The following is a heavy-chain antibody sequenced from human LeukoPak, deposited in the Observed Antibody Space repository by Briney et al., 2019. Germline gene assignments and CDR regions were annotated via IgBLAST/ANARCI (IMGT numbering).Heavy chain of an antibody. CDR2: IYHSGST. Sequence: NPSQTLSLTCTVSGGSISSGGYYWSWIRQPPGKGLEWIGYIYHSGSTYYNPSLKSRVTISVDRSKNQFSLKLSSVTAADTAVYYCARDQPGELGGDWFDPWGQGTLVTVSS. J-gene: IGHJ5*02. CDR3: ARDQPGELGGDWFDP. D-gene: IGHD3-10*01. CDR1: GGSISSGGYY. V-gene: IGHV4-30-2*01.